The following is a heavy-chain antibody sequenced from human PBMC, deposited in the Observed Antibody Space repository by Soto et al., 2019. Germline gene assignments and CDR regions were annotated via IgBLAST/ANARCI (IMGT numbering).Heavy chain of an antibody. CDR1: GFTFSSYA. CDR3: AKGRHCSSTSCYAFGSPIDY. CDR2: ISGSGGST. Sequence: GGSLRLSCAASGFTFSSYAMSWVRQAPGKGLEWVSAISGSGGSTYYADSVKGRFTISRDNSKNTLYLQMNSLRAEDTAVYYCAKGRHCSSTSCYAFGSPIDYWGQGTLVTVSS. V-gene: IGHV3-23*01. J-gene: IGHJ4*02. D-gene: IGHD2-2*01.